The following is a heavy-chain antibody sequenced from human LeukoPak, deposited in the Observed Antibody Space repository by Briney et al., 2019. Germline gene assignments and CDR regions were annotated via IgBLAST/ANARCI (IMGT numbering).Heavy chain of an antibody. D-gene: IGHD6-13*01. J-gene: IGHJ4*02. Sequence: ASVKVSCKASGYTFIGYYMHWVRQAPGQGLEWMGWINPNSGGTNYAQKFQGRVTMTRDTSISTAYMELSSLRSEDTAVYYCASGRIPSSRSSLPLDYWGQGTLVTVSS. CDR3: ASGRIPSSRSSLPLDY. CDR2: INPNSGGT. V-gene: IGHV1-2*02. CDR1: GYTFIGYY.